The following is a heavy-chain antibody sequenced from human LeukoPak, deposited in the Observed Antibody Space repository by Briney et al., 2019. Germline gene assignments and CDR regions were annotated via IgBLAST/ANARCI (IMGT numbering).Heavy chain of an antibody. CDR1: GFTFSDYC. CDR2: ISSSSSYT. Sequence: GGSLRLSCAASGFTFSDYCMSWIRQAPGKGLEWVSYISSSSSYTNYADSVKGRFTISRDNAKNSLYLQMNSLRAEDTAVYYCARVSDDILTGYDYWGQGTLVTVSS. J-gene: IGHJ4*02. V-gene: IGHV3-11*06. D-gene: IGHD3-9*01. CDR3: ARVSDDILTGYDY.